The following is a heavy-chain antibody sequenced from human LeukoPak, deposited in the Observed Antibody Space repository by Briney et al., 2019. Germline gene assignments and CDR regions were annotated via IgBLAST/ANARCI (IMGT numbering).Heavy chain of an antibody. Sequence: ASVKVSCKASGYTFTGYYMHWVRQAPGQGLEWMGWINPNSGGTNYARKFQGRVTMTRDTSISTAYMELSRLRSDDTAVYYCARADGYYDILTGYYLVAEYFQHWGQGTLVTVSS. CDR1: GYTFTGYY. CDR2: INPNSGGT. D-gene: IGHD3-9*01. J-gene: IGHJ1*01. CDR3: ARADGYYDILTGYYLVAEYFQH. V-gene: IGHV1-2*02.